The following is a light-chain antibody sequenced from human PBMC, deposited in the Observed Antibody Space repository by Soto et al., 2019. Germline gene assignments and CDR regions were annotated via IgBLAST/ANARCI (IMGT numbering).Light chain of an antibody. CDR3: QQYSTYWT. CDR1: QSISNW. Sequence: DIPMTQSPSTLSASVGDRVTITCRASQSISNWLDWYQQKPGQAPSLLIYKASSLESGVPSRFSGSGSGTEFTLTISSLQPDDFATYYCQQYSTYWTFGQGTKVEFK. J-gene: IGKJ1*01. CDR2: KAS. V-gene: IGKV1-5*03.